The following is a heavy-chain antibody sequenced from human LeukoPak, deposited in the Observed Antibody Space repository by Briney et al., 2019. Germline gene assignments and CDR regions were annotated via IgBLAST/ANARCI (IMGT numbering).Heavy chain of an antibody. Sequence: ASVKVSCKASGDTFTNYYIHWVRQAPGRGLEWMGIINPSGSSTSYAQKFQGRVTMTRDTSISTAYMELSRLRSDDTAVYYCARDVVGYCSGGSCYPDWFDPWGQGTLVTVSS. V-gene: IGHV1-46*01. CDR3: ARDVVGYCSGGSCYPDWFDP. CDR2: INPSGSST. J-gene: IGHJ5*02. CDR1: GDTFTNYY. D-gene: IGHD2-15*01.